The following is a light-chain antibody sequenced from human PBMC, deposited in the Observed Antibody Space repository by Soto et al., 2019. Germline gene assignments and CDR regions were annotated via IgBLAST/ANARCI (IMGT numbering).Light chain of an antibody. V-gene: IGKV1-5*01. CDR1: QRIDIW. CDR3: QQHKSYPVT. J-gene: IGKJ4*01. CDR2: DAS. Sequence: DIQMTQSPSTLSASVGDRVTITCRASQRIDIWLSWYQQKPGKAPNLLIYDASNLKTGVPSRFSGAGSGTEFTLTISSLQPDDFASYYCQQHKSYPVTFGGGTKVDIK.